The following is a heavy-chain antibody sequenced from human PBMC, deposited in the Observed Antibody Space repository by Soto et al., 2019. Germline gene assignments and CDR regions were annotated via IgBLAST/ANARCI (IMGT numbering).Heavy chain of an antibody. D-gene: IGHD2-15*01. Sequence: SETLSLTCTVSGGSISSGGCYWSWIRQHPGKGLEWIGYIYYSGSTYYNTSLKSRVTISVDTSKNQLSLKLSSVTAADTAVYYCARALGYCSGGSCHGDAFDIWGQGTMVTVSS. CDR2: IYYSGST. V-gene: IGHV4-31*03. CDR1: GGSISSGGCY. J-gene: IGHJ3*02. CDR3: ARALGYCSGGSCHGDAFDI.